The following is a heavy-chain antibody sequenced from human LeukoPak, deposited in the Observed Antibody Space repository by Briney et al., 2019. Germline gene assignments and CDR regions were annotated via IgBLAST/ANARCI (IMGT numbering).Heavy chain of an antibody. D-gene: IGHD4-17*01. Sequence: GGSLRLSCAASGFTFDDYGMSWVRQAPGKGLEWVSGINWNGGSTGYADSLKGRFTISRDNAKSSLYLQMNSLRAEDTAVYYCARARNDYGDYVFDYWGQGTLVTVSS. CDR1: GFTFDDYG. J-gene: IGHJ4*02. CDR3: ARARNDYGDYVFDY. V-gene: IGHV3-20*04. CDR2: INWNGGST.